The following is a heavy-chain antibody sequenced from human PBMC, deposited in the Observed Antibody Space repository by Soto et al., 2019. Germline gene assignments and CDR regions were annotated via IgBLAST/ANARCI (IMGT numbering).Heavy chain of an antibody. Sequence: QVQLVQSGAEVKKPGSSVKVSCKASGGTFSSYAISWVRQAPGQGLEWMGGIIPIFGTANYAQKFQGRVTITADESTSTAYMELSSLRSEDTAVYYCARDTYDFSQSYYYYYGMDVWGQGTTVTVSS. CDR1: GGTFSSYA. D-gene: IGHD3-3*01. V-gene: IGHV1-69*12. J-gene: IGHJ6*02. CDR2: IIPIFGTA. CDR3: ARDTYDFSQSYYYYYGMDV.